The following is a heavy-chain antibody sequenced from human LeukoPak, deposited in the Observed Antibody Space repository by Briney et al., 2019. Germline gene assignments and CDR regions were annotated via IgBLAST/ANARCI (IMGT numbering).Heavy chain of an antibody. CDR2: INTDGSST. J-gene: IGHJ4*02. Sequence: PGGSLRLSCAASGFTFSSYWMHWVRQAPGKGLVWVSRINTDGSSTSYADSVKGRFTISRDNAKNTLYLQMNSLRAEDTAVYYCAKEVVGASYFDYWGQGTLVTVSS. V-gene: IGHV3-74*01. D-gene: IGHD1-26*01. CDR3: AKEVVGASYFDY. CDR1: GFTFSSYW.